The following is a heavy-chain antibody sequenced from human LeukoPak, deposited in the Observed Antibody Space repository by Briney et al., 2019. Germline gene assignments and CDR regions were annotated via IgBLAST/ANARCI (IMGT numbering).Heavy chain of an antibody. CDR2: INGNGGGS. J-gene: IGHJ4*02. CDR1: GFTFSDHA. D-gene: IGHD1-26*01. CDR3: AHTLGATASVDY. V-gene: IGHV3-23*01. Sequence: GGSLRLSCAASGFTFSDHAMSWVRQAPAKGLEWVSSINGNGGGSYYIDSVKGRFTISRDNSKNTLYLQMNSLRAEDTAVYYCAHTLGATASVDYWGQGTLVTVSS.